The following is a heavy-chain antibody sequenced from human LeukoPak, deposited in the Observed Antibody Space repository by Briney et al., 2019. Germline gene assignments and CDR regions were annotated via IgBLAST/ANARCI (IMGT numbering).Heavy chain of an antibody. V-gene: IGHV3-30*18. Sequence: GRSLRLSCAASGFTFNNYGMHYVRQAPGKGLEWVAVISDDGRNKNYADSAKGRFTISRDSSNNTLYLQMNSLRAEDTGVYFCAKDRETTASGTFDFRGQGTLVTVSS. CDR1: GFTFNNYG. J-gene: IGHJ4*02. CDR3: AKDRETTASGTFDF. D-gene: IGHD6-13*01. CDR2: ISDDGRNK.